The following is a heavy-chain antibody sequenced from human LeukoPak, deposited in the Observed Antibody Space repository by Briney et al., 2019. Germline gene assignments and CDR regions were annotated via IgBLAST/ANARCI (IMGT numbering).Heavy chain of an antibody. CDR3: ARQGDQIREGFGY. CDR1: GFTFISYG. J-gene: IGHJ4*02. CDR2: ISYDGSNK. D-gene: IGHD2-21*02. V-gene: IGHV3-30*03. Sequence: GGSLRLSCAASGFTFISYGMHWVRQAPGKGLEWVAVISYDGSNKYYADSVKGRFTISRDNSKNTLYLQMNRLRAEDTAVYYCARQGDQIREGFGYWGQGTLVTVSS.